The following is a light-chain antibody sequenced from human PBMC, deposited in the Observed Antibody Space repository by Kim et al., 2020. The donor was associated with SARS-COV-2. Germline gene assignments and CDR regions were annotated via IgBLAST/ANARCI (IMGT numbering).Light chain of an antibody. J-gene: IGKJ2*01. V-gene: IGKV3-15*01. Sequence: SPGARATPSGRGSQSVSSNLAWYQQKPGQAPRLLIYGASTRATGIPARFSGSGSGTEFTLTISSLQSEDFAVYYCQQYNNWPPMYTFGQGTKLEI. CDR3: QQYNNWPPMYT. CDR2: GAS. CDR1: QSVSSN.